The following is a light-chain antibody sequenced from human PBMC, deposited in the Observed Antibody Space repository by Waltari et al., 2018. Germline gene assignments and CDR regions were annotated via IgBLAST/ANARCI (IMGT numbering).Light chain of an antibody. CDR3: QQYYSSSYT. Sequence: ARQLVRRNLPWYQQEPGQVPRLLISGASTRATGVPDRFSASGSGTDFTLTISSLQAEDVAVYYCQQYYSSSYTFGQGTKLEIK. J-gene: IGKJ2*01. V-gene: IGKV3-15*01. CDR2: GAS. CDR1: QLVRRN.